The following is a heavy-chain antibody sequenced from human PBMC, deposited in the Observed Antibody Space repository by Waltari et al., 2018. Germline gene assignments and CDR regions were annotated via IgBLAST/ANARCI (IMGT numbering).Heavy chain of an antibody. CDR2: INPNSGGT. D-gene: IGHD3-10*01. Sequence: QVQLVQSGAEVKKPGASVKVSCKASGYTFTGYYMHWVRQAPGQGLAWMGRINPNSGGTNYAQKFQGRVTMTRDTSISTAYMELSRLRSDDTAVYYCAREGITMVRGVIFYYYYYMDVWGKGTTVTVSS. CDR1: GYTFTGYY. CDR3: AREGITMVRGVIFYYYYYMDV. J-gene: IGHJ6*03. V-gene: IGHV1-2*06.